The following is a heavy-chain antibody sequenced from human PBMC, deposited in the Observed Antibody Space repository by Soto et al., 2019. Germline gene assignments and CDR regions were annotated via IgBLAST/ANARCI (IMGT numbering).Heavy chain of an antibody. V-gene: IGHV3-49*03. CDR3: TRSGGITMVRGVILRFDY. CDR1: GFTFGDYA. J-gene: IGHJ4*02. Sequence: PGGSLRLSCTASGFTFGDYAMSWFRQAPGKGLEWVGFIRSKAYGGTTEYAASVKGRFTISRDDSKSIAYPQMNSLKTEDTAVYYCTRSGGITMVRGVILRFDYWGQGSLVTVSS. D-gene: IGHD3-10*01. CDR2: IRSKAYGGTT.